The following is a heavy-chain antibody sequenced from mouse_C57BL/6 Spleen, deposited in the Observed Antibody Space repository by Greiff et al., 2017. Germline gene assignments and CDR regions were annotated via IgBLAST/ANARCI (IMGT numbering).Heavy chain of an antibody. D-gene: IGHD2-2*01. CDR3: ASRSTMVTTRAWFAY. Sequence: QVQLQQSGAELMKPGASVKLSCKATGYTFTGYWIEWVKQRPGHGLEWIGEILPGSGSTNYNEKFKGKATFTADTSSNTAYMQLSSLTTEDSAIYYCASRSTMVTTRAWFAYWGQGTLVTVSA. CDR1: GYTFTGYW. V-gene: IGHV1-9*01. CDR2: ILPGSGST. J-gene: IGHJ3*01.